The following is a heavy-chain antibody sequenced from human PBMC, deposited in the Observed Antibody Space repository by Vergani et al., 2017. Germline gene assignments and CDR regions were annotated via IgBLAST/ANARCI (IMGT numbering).Heavy chain of an antibody. V-gene: IGHV4-59*08. CDR2: IYYSGST. CDR3: AGHILDYWYFDL. J-gene: IGHJ2*01. Sequence: QVQMQESGPGLVKPSETLSLTCTVSVGSISSYYWSWIRQPPGKGLEWIGYIYYSGSTNYNPSLKSRVTISVDTSKNQFSLKLSSVTAADTAVYYCAGHILDYWYFDLWGRGTLVTVSS. D-gene: IGHD1-1*01. CDR1: VGSISSYY.